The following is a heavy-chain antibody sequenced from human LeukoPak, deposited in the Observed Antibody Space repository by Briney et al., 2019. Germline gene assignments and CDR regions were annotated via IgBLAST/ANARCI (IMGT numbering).Heavy chain of an antibody. CDR2: INHSGST. J-gene: IGHJ6*02. D-gene: IGHD5-24*01. Sequence: PSETLSLTCAVYGGSFSGYYWSSIRQPPGKGLEWIGEINHSGSTNYNPSLKSRVTISVDTSKNQFSLKLSSVTAADTAVYYCARSSPIEYYYYYYGMDVWGQGTTVTVSS. CDR1: GGSFSGYY. V-gene: IGHV4-34*01. CDR3: ARSSPIEYYYYYYGMDV.